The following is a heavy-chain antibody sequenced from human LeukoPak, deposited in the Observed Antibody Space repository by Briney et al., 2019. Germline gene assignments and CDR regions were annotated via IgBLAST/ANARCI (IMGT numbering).Heavy chain of an antibody. CDR2: TYYRSTWYN. J-gene: IGHJ3*02. V-gene: IGHV6-1*01. CDR1: GDSISSNTAA. Sequence: PSQTLSLTCVISGDSISSNTAAWSWIRQSPSRGLEWLGRTYYRSTWYNDYAVSVKSRITINPDTSKNQFSLQLNSVTPEDTAVYYCAIDSSSWPGAFDIWGQGTMVTVSS. D-gene: IGHD6-13*01. CDR3: AIDSSSWPGAFDI.